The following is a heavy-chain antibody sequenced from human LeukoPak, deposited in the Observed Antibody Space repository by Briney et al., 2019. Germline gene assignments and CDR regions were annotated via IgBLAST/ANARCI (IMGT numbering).Heavy chain of an antibody. D-gene: IGHD5-18*01. CDR1: GYSISIGYY. CDR3: ARSVVGYDNFDY. CDR2: ISDSGST. J-gene: IGHJ4*02. Sequence: SETLSLTCTVSGYSISIGYYWGWIRQPPGKGLQWIGYISDSGSTNYNPSLKSRVTISVDTSKNQFSLKLNSVTASDTAMYYCARSVVGYDNFDYWGQGTLVTVSS. V-gene: IGHV4-38-2*02.